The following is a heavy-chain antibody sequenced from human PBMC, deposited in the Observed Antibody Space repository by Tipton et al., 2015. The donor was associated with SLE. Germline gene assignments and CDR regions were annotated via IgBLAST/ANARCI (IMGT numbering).Heavy chain of an antibody. J-gene: IGHJ4*02. D-gene: IGHD3-3*01. V-gene: IGHV4-59*08. CDR3: ARQVSIFGRFDY. CDR2: SFYSGST. CDR1: GDSFSSSY. Sequence: LRLSCTVSGDSFSSSYWSWIRQPAGKGLEWIGYSFYSGSTNYNPSLKSRVTISVDTSKNQVSLRLSSVTAADTAVYYCARQVSIFGRFDYWGQGTLVTVSS.